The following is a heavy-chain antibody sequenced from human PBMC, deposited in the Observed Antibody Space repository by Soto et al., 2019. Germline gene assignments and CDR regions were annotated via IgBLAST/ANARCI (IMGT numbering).Heavy chain of an antibody. CDR2: ISYDGSNK. CDR3: ARPLWRDDYNWGYFDL. D-gene: IGHD4-4*01. J-gene: IGHJ2*01. V-gene: IGHV3-30-3*01. CDR1: GFTFSSYA. Sequence: QVQLVESGGGVVQPGRSLRLSCAASGFTFSSYAMHWVRQAPGKGLEWVAVISYDGSNKYYADSVKGRFTISRDNSKNTLDLQMNSLRAEDPAVYYCARPLWRDDYNWGYFDLWGRGPLVTVSS.